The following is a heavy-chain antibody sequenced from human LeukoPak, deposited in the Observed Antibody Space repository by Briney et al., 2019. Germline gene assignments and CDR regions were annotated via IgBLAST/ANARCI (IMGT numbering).Heavy chain of an antibody. J-gene: IGHJ4*02. CDR2: ISYDGSNK. D-gene: IGHD3-22*01. CDR1: GFTFSSYG. Sequence: GGSLRLSCAASGFTFSSYGMHWVRQAPGKGLEWVAVISYDGSNKYYADSVKGRFTISRDNSKNTLYLQMNSLRAEDTAVYYCAKDKLPRMIARMDYWGQGTLVTVSS. CDR3: AKDKLPRMIARMDY. V-gene: IGHV3-30*18.